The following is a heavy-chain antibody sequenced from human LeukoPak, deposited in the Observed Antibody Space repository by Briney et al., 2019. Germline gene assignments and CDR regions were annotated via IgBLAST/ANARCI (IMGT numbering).Heavy chain of an antibody. Sequence: RASVQVSCKSSGYTFTGYYMPWVRQAPGQGLKWMGCLNPKSGGTNYAQNLLGRVTKTRDTSISTAYMEWGRLRSDDTAVYYCARVAPNKGIVLMVYVTYYYDSSASVGAYDIWGQGTMVTVSS. CDR1: GYTFTGYY. D-gene: IGHD2-8*01. J-gene: IGHJ3*02. CDR2: LNPKSGGT. CDR3: ARVAPNKGIVLMVYVTYYYDSSASVGAYDI. V-gene: IGHV1-2*02.